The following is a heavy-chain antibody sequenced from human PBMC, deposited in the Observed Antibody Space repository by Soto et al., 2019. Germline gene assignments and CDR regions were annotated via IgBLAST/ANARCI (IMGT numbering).Heavy chain of an antibody. Sequence: QLQLVQSGPEVKNPGSSVKVSCKAFGGTFDSYAVTWVRQAPGQGLECMGGIIPIFGSTNYAQKFQGRVTXXAXKSTSTASMELSSLSSEDTAIYYCARELGSSGSFDFWGQGTLVSVSS. CDR2: IIPIFGST. CDR3: ARELGSSGSFDF. CDR1: GGTFDSYA. D-gene: IGHD6-25*01. J-gene: IGHJ4*02. V-gene: IGHV1-69*14.